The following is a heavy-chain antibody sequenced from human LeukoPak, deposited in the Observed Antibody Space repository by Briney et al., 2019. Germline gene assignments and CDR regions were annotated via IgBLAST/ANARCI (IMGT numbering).Heavy chain of an antibody. CDR1: GYTFTTYG. J-gene: IGHJ4*02. CDR2: VSGNNGNT. V-gene: IGHV1-18*01. D-gene: IGHD1-26*01. Sequence: GASVKVSCKASGYTFTTYGISWVRQAPGQGLEWMGWVSGNNGNTNYAQKLQGRVTMTTDTSTNTAYMELRSLRSDDTAVYYCARDLVGATRWGEGTLVTVSS. CDR3: ARDLVGATR.